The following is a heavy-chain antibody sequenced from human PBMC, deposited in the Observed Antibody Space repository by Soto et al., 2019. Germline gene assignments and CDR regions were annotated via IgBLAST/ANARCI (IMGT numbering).Heavy chain of an antibody. Sequence: PSETLSLTCAVYGGSFSGYYWSWIRQPPGKGLEWIGEINHSGSTNYNPSLKSRVTISVDTSKNQFSLKLSSVTAADTAVYYCARVVDRFVVVPAATAFDIWGQGTMVTVSS. J-gene: IGHJ3*02. CDR2: INHSGST. V-gene: IGHV4-34*01. CDR1: GGSFSGYY. D-gene: IGHD2-2*01. CDR3: ARVVDRFVVVPAATAFDI.